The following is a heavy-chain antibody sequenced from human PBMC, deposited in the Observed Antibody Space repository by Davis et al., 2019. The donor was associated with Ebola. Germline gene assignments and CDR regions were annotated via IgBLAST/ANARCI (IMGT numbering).Heavy chain of an antibody. Sequence: HSQTLSHTCAISGDSVSSNSAAWNWIRQSPSRGFEWLGRTYYRSRWYFDYAVSVRSRITINPDTSKNQFSLHLNSVTPDDTAVYYCVRDSEIGPDVLDVWGQGTVVSVSS. V-gene: IGHV6-1*01. CDR2: TYYRSRWYF. CDR1: GDSVSSNSAA. J-gene: IGHJ3*01. D-gene: IGHD2-8*01. CDR3: VRDSEIGPDVLDV.